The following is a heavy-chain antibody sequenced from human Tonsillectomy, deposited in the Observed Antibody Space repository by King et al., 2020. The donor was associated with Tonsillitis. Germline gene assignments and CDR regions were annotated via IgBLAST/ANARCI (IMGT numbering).Heavy chain of an antibody. CDR2: INHSGRT. J-gene: IGHJ4*02. CDR3: ARLIAVAGTDY. Sequence: VQLQQWGAGLLKPSETLSLTCAVYGASFSNYYWSWIRQPPGKGLEWSGEINHSGRTNYNPSLKSRVTISVDTSKNQFSLRLSSVTAADTAVYYCARLIAVAGTDYWGQGTLVTVSS. CDR1: GASFSNYY. D-gene: IGHD6-19*01. V-gene: IGHV4-34*01.